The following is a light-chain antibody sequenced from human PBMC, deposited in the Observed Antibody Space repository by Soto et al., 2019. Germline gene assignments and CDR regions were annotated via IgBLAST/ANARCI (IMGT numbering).Light chain of an antibody. Sequence: EIVLTQSPDTLSLSPGESATLSCRASQSVSSNYLAWYQQKPGRAPRLLIYGASNRATGIPDRFSGSGSGTDFTLTNTRLEPEDFAVFYCQQYDDSITFGQGTRLEIE. V-gene: IGKV3-20*01. CDR2: GAS. CDR3: QQYDDSIT. CDR1: QSVSSNY. J-gene: IGKJ5*01.